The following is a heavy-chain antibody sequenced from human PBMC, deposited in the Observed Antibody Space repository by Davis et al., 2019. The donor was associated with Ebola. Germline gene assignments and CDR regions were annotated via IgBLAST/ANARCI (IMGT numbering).Heavy chain of an antibody. CDR2: TYYRSKRYS. CDR1: GDSVPRKSGA. D-gene: IGHD6-13*01. Sequence: SQTLSLTCAISGDSVPRKSGAWSWIRQSPSRGLEWLGRTYYRSKRYSDYAVSVKSRITISADTSKNQFSLHLHSVTPDDTALYYCAGEGVAAVHTPFDVWGQGTLVIVSS. V-gene: IGHV6-1*01. J-gene: IGHJ4*02. CDR3: AGEGVAAVHTPFDV.